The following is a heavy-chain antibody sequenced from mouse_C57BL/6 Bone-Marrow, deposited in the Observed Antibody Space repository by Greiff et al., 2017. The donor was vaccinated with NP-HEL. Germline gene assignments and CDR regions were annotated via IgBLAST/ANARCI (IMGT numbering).Heavy chain of an antibody. CDR2: IYPGNGDT. CDR3: ARDDPHCDY. J-gene: IGHJ2*01. V-gene: IGHV1-12*01. Sequence: LQQSGAELVRPGASVKMSCKASCYTFTSSNLHWVKPTPKQGLEWIGDIYPGNGDTSYNHKFKGTATMTVDKSSSTAYMQLSSLTSEDSAVYFCARDDPHCDYWGQGTTLTVSS. CDR1: CYTFTSSN.